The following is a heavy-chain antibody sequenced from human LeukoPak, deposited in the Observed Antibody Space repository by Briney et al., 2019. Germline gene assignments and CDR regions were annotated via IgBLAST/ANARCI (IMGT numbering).Heavy chain of an antibody. Sequence: SETLSLTCTVSGGSISCYYWSWIRQPPGKGLEWIGYIRYSGTTNYSPSLKSRATISVDTSKNQFSLNLISVTAADTAIYYCARVSSGGYFHTYYFDYWGQGTLVTVSS. CDR1: GGSISCYY. J-gene: IGHJ4*02. V-gene: IGHV4-59*01. CDR3: ARVSSGGYFHTYYFDY. CDR2: IRYSGTT. D-gene: IGHD3-22*01.